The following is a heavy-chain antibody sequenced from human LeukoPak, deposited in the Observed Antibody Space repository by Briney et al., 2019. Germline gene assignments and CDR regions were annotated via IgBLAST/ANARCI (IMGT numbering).Heavy chain of an antibody. CDR3: ARHYDFWSGYYTPNWFDP. CDR1: GYSISSGYY. Sequence: SETLSLTCAVSGYSISSGYYWGWIRQPPGKGLERIGSIYHSGSTYYNPSLKSRVTISVDTSKNQFSLKLSSVTAADTAVYYCARHYDFWSGYYTPNWFDPWGQGTLVTVSS. D-gene: IGHD3-3*01. J-gene: IGHJ5*02. V-gene: IGHV4-38-2*01. CDR2: IYHSGST.